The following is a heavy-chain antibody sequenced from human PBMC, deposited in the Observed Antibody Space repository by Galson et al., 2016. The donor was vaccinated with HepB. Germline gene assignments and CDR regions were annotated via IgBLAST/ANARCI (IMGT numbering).Heavy chain of an antibody. V-gene: IGHV3-21*01. J-gene: IGHJ4*02. CDR2: ISWSSSYI. CDR1: GFTFSTYS. Sequence: SLRLSCAVSGFTFSTYSMNWVRQAPGKGLEWVSSISWSSSYIYYADSVKGRFTISRDNAKNSLYLQMNSVRVEDTAVYYCARTPDRTVMVVGGSKALDFWGQGTLVTVSS. CDR3: ARTPDRTVMVVGGSKALDF. D-gene: IGHD2-15*01.